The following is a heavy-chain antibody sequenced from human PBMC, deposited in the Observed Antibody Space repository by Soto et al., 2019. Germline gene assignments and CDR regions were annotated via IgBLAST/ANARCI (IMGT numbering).Heavy chain of an antibody. J-gene: IGHJ5*02. CDR3: ARDSHPKNTIFGVGSWFDP. D-gene: IGHD3-3*01. CDR1: GGTFSSYA. CDR2: IIPIFGTA. V-gene: IGHV1-69*13. Sequence: SVKVSCKASGGTFSSYAISWVRQAPGQGLEWMGGIIPIFGTANYAQKFQGRVTITADESTSTAYMELSSLRSEDTAVYYCARDSHPKNTIFGVGSWFDPWGQGTLVTVSS.